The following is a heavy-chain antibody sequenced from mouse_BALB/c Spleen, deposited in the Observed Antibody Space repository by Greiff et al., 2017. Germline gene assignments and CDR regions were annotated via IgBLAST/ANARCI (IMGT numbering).Heavy chain of an antibody. J-gene: IGHJ4*01. CDR2: ILPGSGST. CDR1: GYTFSSYW. V-gene: IGHV1-9*01. Sequence: VQLQQSGAELMKPGASVKISCKATGYTFSSYWIEWVKQRPGHGLEWIGEILPGSGSTNYNEKLKGKATFTADTSSNTAYMQLSSLTSEDSAVYYCASWGDYYYAMDYWGQGTSVTVSS. CDR3: ASWGDYYYAMDY.